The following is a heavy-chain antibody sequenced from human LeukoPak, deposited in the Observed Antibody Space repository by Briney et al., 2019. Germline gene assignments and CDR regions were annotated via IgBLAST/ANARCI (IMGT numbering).Heavy chain of an antibody. D-gene: IGHD6-13*01. Sequence: APVKVSCKASGYTFTGYYMHWVRQAPGQGLEWMGWINPNSGGTNYAQKFQGWVTMTRDTSISTAYMELSRLRSDDTAVYYCARGAAGTYYYGMDVWGQGTTVTVSS. CDR1: GYTFTGYY. V-gene: IGHV1-2*04. CDR2: INPNSGGT. CDR3: ARGAAGTYYYGMDV. J-gene: IGHJ6*02.